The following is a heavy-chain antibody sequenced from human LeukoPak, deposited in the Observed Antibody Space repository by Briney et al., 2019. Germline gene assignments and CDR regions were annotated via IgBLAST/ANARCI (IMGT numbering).Heavy chain of an antibody. CDR1: GFTCNNHA. J-gene: IGHJ4*02. D-gene: IGHD3-10*01. V-gene: IGHV3-23*01. CDR3: AKGPLRWFGELSD. CDR2: ITAGSTST. Sequence: GGSLRLSCTVSGFTCNNHAMTWVRQAPGKGLEWVSGITAGSTSTYYADSVKGRFTVSRDNSKNTLYLQMNSLRAEDTAIYYCAKGPLRWFGELSDWGQGTLVTVSS.